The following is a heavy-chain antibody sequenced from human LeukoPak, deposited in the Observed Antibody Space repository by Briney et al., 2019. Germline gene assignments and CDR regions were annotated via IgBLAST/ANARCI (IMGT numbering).Heavy chain of an antibody. CDR1: GFTFSSYS. V-gene: IGHV3-21*01. CDR3: AKAPIQLWICDY. J-gene: IGHJ4*02. D-gene: IGHD5-18*01. Sequence: PGGSLRLSCAASGFTFSSYSMNWVRQAPGKGLEWVSSISSSSSYIYYADSVKGRFTISRDNAKNSLYLQMNSLRAEDTAVYYCAKAPIQLWICDYWGQGTLVTVSS. CDR2: ISSSSSYI.